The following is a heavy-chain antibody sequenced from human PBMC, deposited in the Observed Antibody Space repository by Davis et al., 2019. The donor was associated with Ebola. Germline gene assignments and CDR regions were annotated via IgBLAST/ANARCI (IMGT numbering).Heavy chain of an antibody. CDR3: TRTYGASF. CDR2: ISSDGTST. Sequence: PGGSLRLSCVASGFTFSDDWMHWVRQAPGKGLVWVSRISSDGTSTTYADSVKGRFTISRDNAKNTLYLQMNSLRAEDTSIYYCTRTYGASFWGQGTLVTVSS. D-gene: IGHD4/OR15-4a*01. CDR1: GFTFSDDW. J-gene: IGHJ4*02. V-gene: IGHV3-74*01.